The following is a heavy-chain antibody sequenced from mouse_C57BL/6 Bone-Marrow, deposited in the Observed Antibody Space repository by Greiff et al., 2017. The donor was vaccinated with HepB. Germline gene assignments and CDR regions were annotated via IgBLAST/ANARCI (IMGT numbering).Heavy chain of an antibody. J-gene: IGHJ4*01. Sequence: VHVKQSVAELVRPGASVKLSCTASGFNIKNTYMHWVKQRPEQGLEWIGWIDPANGNTKYAPKFQGKATITADTASNTAYLQLSSLTSEDTAIYYCARYEYDGTGGMDYWGQGTSVTVSS. CDR3: ARYEYDGTGGMDY. CDR1: GFNIKNTY. V-gene: IGHV14-3*01. CDR2: IDPANGNT. D-gene: IGHD2-4*01.